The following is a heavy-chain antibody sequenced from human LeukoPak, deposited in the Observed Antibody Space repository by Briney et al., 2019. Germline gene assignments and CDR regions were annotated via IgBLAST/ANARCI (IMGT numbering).Heavy chain of an antibody. CDR3: ARVDSSSWSGCFY. D-gene: IGHD6-13*01. CDR2: INWNGGST. J-gene: IGHJ4*02. CDR1: GFTFSSYW. V-gene: IGHV3-20*04. Sequence: GGSLRLSCAASGFTFSSYWMSWVRQAPGKGLEWVSGINWNGGSTGYADSVKGRFTISRDNAKNSLYLQMNSLRAEDTALYYCARVDSSSWSGCFYWGQGTLVTVSS.